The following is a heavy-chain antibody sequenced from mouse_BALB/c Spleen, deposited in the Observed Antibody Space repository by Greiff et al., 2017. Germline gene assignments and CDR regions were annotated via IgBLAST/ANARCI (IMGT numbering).Heavy chain of an antibody. CDR1: GYTFTSYW. Sequence: VQLQQSGAELAKPGASVKMSCKASGYTFTSYWMHWVKQRPGQGLEWIGYINPSTGYTEYNQKFKDKATLTADKSSSTAYMQLSSLTSEDSAVYYCARFGSRVGYFDVWGAGTTVTVSS. D-gene: IGHD1-1*01. CDR3: ARFGSRVGYFDV. J-gene: IGHJ1*01. V-gene: IGHV1-7*01. CDR2: INPSTGYT.